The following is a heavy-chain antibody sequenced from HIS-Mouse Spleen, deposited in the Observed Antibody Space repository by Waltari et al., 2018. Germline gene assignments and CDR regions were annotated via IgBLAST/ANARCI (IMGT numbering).Heavy chain of an antibody. CDR1: GFSLSTSGMC. J-gene: IGHJ4*02. Sequence: QVTLRESGPALVKPTQTLTLTCTFSGFSLSTSGMCVSCIRQPPGKALEWLARIDWDDDKYYSTSLKTRLTISKDTSTHQVVLTMTNMDPVDTATYYCARIAEGYSSGWYAFDYWGQGTLVTVSS. D-gene: IGHD6-19*01. V-gene: IGHV2-70*15. CDR2: IDWDDDK. CDR3: ARIAEGYSSGWYAFDY.